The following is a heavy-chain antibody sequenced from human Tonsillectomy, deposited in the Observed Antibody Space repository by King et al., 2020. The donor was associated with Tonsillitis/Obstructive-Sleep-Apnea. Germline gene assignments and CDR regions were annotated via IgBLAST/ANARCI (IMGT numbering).Heavy chain of an antibody. CDR3: AREFGVVPATIFDY. V-gene: IGHV4-59*01. CDR1: GGSISSYY. CDR2: MYPSGST. Sequence: VQLQESGPGLVKPSETLSLTCTVSGGSISSYYWNWIRPPPGKGLEWIGYMYPSGSTNYNPSLKSRVTIAVDTSKNQISLKLSSVTAADTAVYYCAREFGVVPATIFDYWGQGTLVTVSS. D-gene: IGHD2-2*01. J-gene: IGHJ4*02.